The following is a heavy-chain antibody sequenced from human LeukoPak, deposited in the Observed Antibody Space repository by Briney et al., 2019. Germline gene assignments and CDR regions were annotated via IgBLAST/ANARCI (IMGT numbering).Heavy chain of an antibody. CDR3: ARSLRVRGVPDYMDV. Sequence: GGSLRLSCAASGFTVSSNYTTWVRQAPGKGLQWVSVIHKNAITYYADTVKGRFTISRDNSKNMVYLQMNSLRAEDTAVYYCARSLRVRGVPDYMDVWGKGTTVTISS. CDR2: IHKNAIT. J-gene: IGHJ6*03. D-gene: IGHD3-10*01. CDR1: GFTVSSNY. V-gene: IGHV3-53*01.